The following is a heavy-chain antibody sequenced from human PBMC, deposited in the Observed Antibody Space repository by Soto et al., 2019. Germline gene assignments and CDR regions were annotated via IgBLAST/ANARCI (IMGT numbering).Heavy chain of an antibody. CDR2: ITSSSVT. J-gene: IGHJ4*02. D-gene: IGHD2-2*01. Sequence: GGSLRLSCAASGFTFSTHSMNWVRQAPGKGLEWISYITSSSVTMYADSVKGRFTISRDNAKNSLYLQMNSLRVEDTAVYFCVGEVGFQLIYWGQGTLVTVSS. V-gene: IGHV3-48*01. CDR1: GFTFSTHS. CDR3: VGEVGFQLIY.